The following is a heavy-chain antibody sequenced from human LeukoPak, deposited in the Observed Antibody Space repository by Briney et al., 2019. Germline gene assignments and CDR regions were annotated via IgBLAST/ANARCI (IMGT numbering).Heavy chain of an antibody. J-gene: IGHJ4*02. D-gene: IGHD5-12*01. CDR3: ARGYSGYDYKTFDY. CDR1: GGSFSGYY. V-gene: IGHV4-34*01. CDR2: INHSGST. Sequence: SETLSLTCAVYGGSFSGYYWSWIRQPPGKGLEWIGEINHSGSTNYNPSLKSRVTISVDTSKNQFSLKLSPVTAADTAVYYCARGYSGYDYKTFDYWGQGTLVTVSS.